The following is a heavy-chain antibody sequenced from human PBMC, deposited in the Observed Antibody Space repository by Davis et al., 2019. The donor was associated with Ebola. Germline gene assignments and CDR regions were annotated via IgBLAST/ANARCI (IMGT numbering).Heavy chain of an antibody. Sequence: SVKVSCKASGGTFSSYAISWVRQAPGQGLEWMGGIIPIFGTANYAQKFQGRVTITADESTSTAYMELSSLRSEDTAVYYCARGDGRPSRVAATRREEDYYGMDVWGQGTTVTVSS. D-gene: IGHD2-15*01. J-gene: IGHJ6*02. V-gene: IGHV1-69*13. CDR2: IIPIFGTA. CDR1: GGTFSSYA. CDR3: ARGDGRPSRVAATRREEDYYGMDV.